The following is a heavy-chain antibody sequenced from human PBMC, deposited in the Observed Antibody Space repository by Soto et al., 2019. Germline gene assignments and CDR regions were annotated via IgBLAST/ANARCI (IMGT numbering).Heavy chain of an antibody. Sequence: GGSLRRSWAAYGCTFSSYAMNWVRQTQEKGLEWVSSVISTSSYTHYSDSVKGRFTISRDNANNSLFLQMNSLRAEDTATDYCARDLALAGNYWGQGVLVPVSS. J-gene: IGHJ4*02. CDR3: ARDLALAGNY. CDR1: GCTFSSYA. CDR2: VISTSSYT. D-gene: IGHD6-19*01. V-gene: IGHV3-21*01.